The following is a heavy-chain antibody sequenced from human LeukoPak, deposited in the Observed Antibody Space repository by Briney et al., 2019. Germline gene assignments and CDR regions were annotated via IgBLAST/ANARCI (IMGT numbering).Heavy chain of an antibody. V-gene: IGHV1-69*13. CDR2: IIPIFGTA. D-gene: IGHD5-24*01. CDR3: ASPDPTNVEMATISDAFDI. CDR1: GGTFSSYA. Sequence: SVKVSCKASGGTFSSYAISWVRQAPEQGLEWMGGIIPIFGTANYAQKFQGRVTITADESTSTAYMELSSLRSEDTAVYYCASPDPTNVEMATISDAFDIWGQGTMVTVSS. J-gene: IGHJ3*02.